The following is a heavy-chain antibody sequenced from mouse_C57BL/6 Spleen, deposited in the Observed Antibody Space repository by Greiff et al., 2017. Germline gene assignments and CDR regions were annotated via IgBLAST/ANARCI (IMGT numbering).Heavy chain of an antibody. J-gene: IGHJ2*01. Sequence: EVKLEESGEGLVKPGGSLKLSCAASGFTFSSYAMSWVRQTPEKRLEWVAYISSGGDYIYYADTVKGRFTISRDNARNTLYLQMSSLKSEDTAMYYCTRGGYSNYPYYFDYWGQGTTLTVSS. D-gene: IGHD2-5*01. CDR2: ISSGGDYI. CDR1: GFTFSSYA. CDR3: TRGGYSNYPYYFDY. V-gene: IGHV5-9-1*02.